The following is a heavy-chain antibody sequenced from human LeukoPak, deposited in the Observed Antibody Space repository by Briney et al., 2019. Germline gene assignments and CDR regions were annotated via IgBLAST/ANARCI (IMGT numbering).Heavy chain of an antibody. J-gene: IGHJ3*02. D-gene: IGHD5-24*01. CDR1: GFTFRTYW. CDR2: IRPDGNAK. Sequence: GGSLRLSCAASGFTFRTYWMNWVRQAPGKGLEWVATIRPDGNAKYYVDSMKGRFTISRDNARNSLFLQMNSLRAEDTAVYFCARSDLATPKYGAFDMWGQGTMVTVSS. V-gene: IGHV3-7*01. CDR3: ARSDLATPKYGAFDM.